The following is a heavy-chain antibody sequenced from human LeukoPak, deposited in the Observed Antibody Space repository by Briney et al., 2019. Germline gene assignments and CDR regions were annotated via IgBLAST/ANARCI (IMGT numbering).Heavy chain of an antibody. V-gene: IGHV3-30*02. CDR3: AKDRHYYDSSGYYFDY. CDR2: IRYDGSNK. D-gene: IGHD3-22*01. J-gene: IGHJ4*02. CDR1: GFTFGTYA. Sequence: GRSLRLSCAAYGFTFGTYAMHWVRQAPGKGLGWVAFIRYDGSNKYYADSVKGRFTISRDNSKNTLYLQMNSLRAEDTAVYYCAKDRHYYDSSGYYFDYWGQGTLVTVSS.